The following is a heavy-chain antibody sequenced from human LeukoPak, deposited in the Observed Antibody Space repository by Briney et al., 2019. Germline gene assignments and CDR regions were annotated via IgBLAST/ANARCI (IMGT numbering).Heavy chain of an antibody. CDR1: GFTFSSYT. D-gene: IGHD3-10*01. CDR2: ISYDGSNK. Sequence: GGSLRLSCAASGFTFSSYTMHWVRQAPGKGLEWVAVISYDGSNKYYADSVKGRFTISRDNSKNTLYLQMNSLRAEDTAVYYCARDMYITLGYYGSGSPWVYWGQGTLVTASS. V-gene: IGHV3-30*04. CDR3: ARDMYITLGYYGSGSPWVY. J-gene: IGHJ4*02.